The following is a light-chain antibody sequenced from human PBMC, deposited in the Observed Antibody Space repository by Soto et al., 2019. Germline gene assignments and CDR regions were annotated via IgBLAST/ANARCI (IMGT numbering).Light chain of an antibody. J-gene: IGKJ4*01. Sequence: IQRTPSPSSLSACVGDRVTITCQASQDISNYLNWYQQKPGKAPKLLIYDASNLETGVPSRFSGSGSGTDFTFTISSLQPEDIATYYCQQYDNLPLTFGGGTKVDIK. CDR2: DAS. V-gene: IGKV1-33*01. CDR3: QQYDNLPLT. CDR1: QDISNY.